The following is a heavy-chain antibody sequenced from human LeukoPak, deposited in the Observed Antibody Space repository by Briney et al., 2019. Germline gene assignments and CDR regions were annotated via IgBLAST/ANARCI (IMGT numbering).Heavy chain of an antibody. Sequence: GGSLRLSCAASGFTFSNFGMHWVRQAPGKGLEWVAFIRYDGTNKYYTDSVKGRFTISRDNSKNTLYLQMNSLRAEDTAVYYCASKWYCGGDCYYQIDFWGQGTLVTVSS. J-gene: IGHJ4*02. CDR3: ASKWYCGGDCYYQIDF. D-gene: IGHD2-21*02. CDR1: GFTFSNFG. V-gene: IGHV3-30*02. CDR2: IRYDGTNK.